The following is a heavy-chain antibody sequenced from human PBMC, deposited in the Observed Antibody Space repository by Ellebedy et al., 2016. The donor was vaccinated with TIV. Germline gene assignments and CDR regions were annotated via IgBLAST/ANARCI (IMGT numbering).Heavy chain of an antibody. V-gene: IGHV3-30-3*01. Sequence: GESLKISCAASGFSFNTYTMHWVRQAPGKGLEWVAVISYDASNKLYADSVKGRFTISRDNSKSTLSLQMNSLRPEDTAVYYCVRGSGSSGWIYWGQGTLVTVSS. CDR2: ISYDASNK. D-gene: IGHD6-19*01. J-gene: IGHJ4*02. CDR3: VRGSGSSGWIY. CDR1: GFSFNTYT.